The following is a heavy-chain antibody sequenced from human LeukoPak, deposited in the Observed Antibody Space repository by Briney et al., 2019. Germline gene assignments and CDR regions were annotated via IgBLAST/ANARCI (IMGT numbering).Heavy chain of an antibody. D-gene: IGHD6-19*01. J-gene: IGHJ4*02. CDR1: GFTFSSYY. V-gene: IGHV3-7*02. CDR2: IKEDGSEE. Sequence: PGGSLRLSCAASGFTFSSYYMSWVRQAPGKGLEWVANIKEDGSEETYVDSVKGRFTISRDNAKNSLYLQTSSLRAEDSAVYFCSRPRAWSYFDYWGQGSLVTVSS. CDR3: SRPRAWSYFDY.